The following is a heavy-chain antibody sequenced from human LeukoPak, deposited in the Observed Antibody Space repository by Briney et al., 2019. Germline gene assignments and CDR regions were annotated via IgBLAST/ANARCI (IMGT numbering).Heavy chain of an antibody. Sequence: PSQTLSLTCTVSGGSISSGDHYWSWIRQPPGKGLEWIGYIYYSGSTYYNPSLKSRVTISVDTSKNQFSLKLSSVTAADTAVYYCARYGYSSGWSDDYWGQGTLVTVSS. CDR1: GGSISSGDHY. J-gene: IGHJ4*02. V-gene: IGHV4-30-4*01. D-gene: IGHD6-13*01. CDR2: IYYSGST. CDR3: ARYGYSSGWSDDY.